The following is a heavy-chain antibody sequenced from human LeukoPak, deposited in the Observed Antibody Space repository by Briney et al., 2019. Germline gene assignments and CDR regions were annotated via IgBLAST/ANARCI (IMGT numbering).Heavy chain of an antibody. CDR2: ISHGGGTT. J-gene: IGHJ4*02. D-gene: IGHD3-22*01. CDR1: GFTFSTYA. V-gene: IGHV3-23*01. Sequence: GGSLRLSCVASGFTFSTYALNWVRQAPGKGLEWVSFISHGGGTTYYADSVKGRFTISTDNSKSTLYLQMNSLRVEDTAVYYCAKGDYYDSSGYPPYWGQGTLVTVSS. CDR3: AKGDYYDSSGYPPY.